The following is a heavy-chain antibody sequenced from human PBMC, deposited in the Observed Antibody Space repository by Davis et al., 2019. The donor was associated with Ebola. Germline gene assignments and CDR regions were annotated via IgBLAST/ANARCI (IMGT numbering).Heavy chain of an antibody. CDR3: ARAGYSSGWYSTEYYYYYGMDV. Sequence: GESLKISCAASGFTFSSYGMHWVRQAPGKGLEWVAVISYDGSNKYYADSVKGRFTISRDNSKNTLYLQMNSLRAEDTAVYYCARAGYSSGWYSTEYYYYYGMDVWGQGTTVTVSS. J-gene: IGHJ6*02. CDR2: ISYDGSNK. V-gene: IGHV3-30*03. CDR1: GFTFSSYG. D-gene: IGHD6-19*01.